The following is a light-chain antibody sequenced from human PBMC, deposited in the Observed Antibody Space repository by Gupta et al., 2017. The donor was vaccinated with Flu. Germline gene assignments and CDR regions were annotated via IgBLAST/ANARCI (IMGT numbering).Light chain of an antibody. Sequence: QSALTQPASVSGSLGQSITISCTGTSSDVGAYDYVSWYQQHPGKAPKLMIYEVSNRTSGVSDRFSGSKSGNTASLTISGLQAEDEADYYCSSSTTTSTLGVFGGGTNLTVL. J-gene: IGLJ2*01. CDR3: SSSTTTSTLGV. V-gene: IGLV2-14*01. CDR1: SSDVGAYDY. CDR2: EVS.